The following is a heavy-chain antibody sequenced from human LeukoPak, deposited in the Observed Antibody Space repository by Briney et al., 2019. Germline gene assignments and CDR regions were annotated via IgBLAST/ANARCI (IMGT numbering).Heavy chain of an antibody. Sequence: GGSLRLSCAASGFTFSDFVMSWVRQAPGKGLEWVSGISGSGGSKYIPDSVRGRFTISRDNSKNTLFLQMNSLRAEDAALYYCAKQEGYYGSGSYGMDVWGQGTTVTVSS. V-gene: IGHV3-23*01. CDR2: ISGSGGSK. CDR3: AKQEGYYGSGSYGMDV. CDR1: GFTFSDFV. D-gene: IGHD3-10*01. J-gene: IGHJ6*02.